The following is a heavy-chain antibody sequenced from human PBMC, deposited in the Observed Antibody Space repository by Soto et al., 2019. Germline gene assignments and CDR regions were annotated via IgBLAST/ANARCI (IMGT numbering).Heavy chain of an antibody. V-gene: IGHV3-23*01. CDR3: AKGRSYYYYYGVDV. Sequence: GGSLRLSCAGSGFTFSSVAMTWVRQAPGKGLEWVSSISGSGDSTYYADSVKGRFTISRDNSKSTLYLQMNSLRAEDTALYYCAKGRSYYYYYGVDVWGQGTTVTVSS. J-gene: IGHJ6*02. CDR1: GFTFSSVA. CDR2: ISGSGDST.